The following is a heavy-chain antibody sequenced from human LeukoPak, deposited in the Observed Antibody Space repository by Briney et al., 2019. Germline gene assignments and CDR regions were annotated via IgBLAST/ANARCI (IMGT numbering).Heavy chain of an antibody. CDR1: GYTFTSYG. J-gene: IGHJ5*02. Sequence: ASVKVSCKASGYTFTSYGISWVRQAPGQGLEWMGWISAYNGNTNYAQKLQGRVTMTTDTSTSTAYMELRSLRSDDTAVYYCARDPLPRQPRVRGTWFDPWGQGTLVTVSS. V-gene: IGHV1-18*04. CDR2: ISAYNGNT. CDR3: ARDPLPRQPRVRGTWFDP. D-gene: IGHD6-13*01.